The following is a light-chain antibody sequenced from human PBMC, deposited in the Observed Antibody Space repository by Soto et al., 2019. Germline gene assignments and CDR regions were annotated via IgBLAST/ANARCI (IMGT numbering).Light chain of an antibody. Sequence: DIQMTQSPSSLSASVGDRVTITCQASHDISNYLNWYQQKLGKATKLLIYDAYNLEPGVPSRFSGSGSGTKFIFTIISLQPADIETYYCPQYDTLSFTFGPRTKVDL. V-gene: IGKV1-33*01. CDR3: PQYDTLSFT. CDR2: DAY. J-gene: IGKJ3*01. CDR1: HDISNY.